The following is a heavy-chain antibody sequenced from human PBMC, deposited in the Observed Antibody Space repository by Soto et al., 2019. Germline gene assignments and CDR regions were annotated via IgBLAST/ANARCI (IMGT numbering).Heavy chain of an antibody. CDR1: GGSISSGGYY. V-gene: IGHV4-31*03. D-gene: IGHD5-18*01. CDR2: IYYSGST. J-gene: IGHJ4*02. Sequence: PSETLSLTCTVSGGSISSGGYYWSWIRQHAGKGLEWIGYIYYSGSTYYNPSLKSRVTISVDTSKNQFSLKLSSVTAADTAVYYCARVRTAMVIDYWGQGTLVTVSS. CDR3: ARVRTAMVIDY.